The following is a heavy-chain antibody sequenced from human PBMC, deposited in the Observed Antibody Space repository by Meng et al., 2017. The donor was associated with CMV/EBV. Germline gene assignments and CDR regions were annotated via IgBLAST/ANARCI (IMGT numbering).Heavy chain of an antibody. V-gene: IGHV3-23*03. CDR1: GFTFSSYA. CDR2: LYSGGSST. CDR3: AKDSAQYYVFWSGYYRGSGKYGMDV. Sequence: GESLKIPCAAPGFTFSSYAMSWVRQAPGKGLEWVSVLYSGGSSTYYADSVKGRFTISRDNAKNTLYLQMNSLRAEDPAVYYCAKDSAQYYVFWSGYYRGSGKYGMDVWGQGTTVTVSS. D-gene: IGHD3-3*01. J-gene: IGHJ6*02.